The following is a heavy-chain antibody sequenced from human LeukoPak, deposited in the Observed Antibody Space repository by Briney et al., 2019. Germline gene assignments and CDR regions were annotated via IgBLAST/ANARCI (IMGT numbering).Heavy chain of an antibody. CDR1: GFTFSDYY. CDR2: ISSSGSTI. Sequence: GGSLRLSCAASGFTFSDYYMSWIRQAPGKGLEWVSYISSSGSTIYYADSVKGRFTISRDNAKNSLYLQMNSLRAEDTAVYYCARSAALGYYYYYMDVWGKGTTVTVSS. CDR3: ARSAALGYYYYYMDV. D-gene: IGHD2-2*01. J-gene: IGHJ6*03. V-gene: IGHV3-11*04.